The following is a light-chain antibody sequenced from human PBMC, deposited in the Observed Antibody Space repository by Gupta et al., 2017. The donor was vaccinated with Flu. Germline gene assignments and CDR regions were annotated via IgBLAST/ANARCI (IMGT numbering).Light chain of an antibody. Sequence: IQLTQSPSSLSASVGDRVTITCRASQGISTSLAWYQQQPGKAPKLLIYAASTLQTGVPSRFSGSGSGTEFTLTINSLQPEDVASYYCQHYDSSPGTFGPGTTVEIK. V-gene: IGKV1-27*01. J-gene: IGKJ3*01. CDR3: QHYDSSPGT. CDR2: AAS. CDR1: QGISTS.